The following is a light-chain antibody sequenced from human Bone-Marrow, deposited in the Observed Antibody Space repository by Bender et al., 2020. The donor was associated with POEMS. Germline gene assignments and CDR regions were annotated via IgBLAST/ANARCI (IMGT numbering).Light chain of an antibody. V-gene: IGLV2-8*01. J-gene: IGLJ1*01. CDR2: DGN. CDR3: SSYAPNTNYV. Sequence: QSALTQPPSASGSPGQSVTISCTGTSSDVGGYNYVSWYQQHPGKAPKLVIYDGNTRPSVVPHRSSGYKSGTTASLIVSGLQAEDEADYYCSSYAPNTNYVFGTGTKVTVL. CDR1: SSDVGGYNY.